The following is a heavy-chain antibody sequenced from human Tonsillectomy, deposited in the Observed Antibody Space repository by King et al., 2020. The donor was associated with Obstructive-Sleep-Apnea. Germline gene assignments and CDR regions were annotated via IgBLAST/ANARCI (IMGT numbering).Heavy chain of an antibody. CDR1: GFTFGDYY. Sequence: VQLVESGGGLVKPGGSLRLSCAASGFTFGDYYMSWIRQAPGRGLEWISHISSSSSFTMYADSVKGRFTISRDSAKNSLYLQMNSLRAEDTGVYFCARYCTGGSCSYSYFGLDVWGQGNTVTVSS. CDR2: ISSSSSFT. D-gene: IGHD2-15*01. V-gene: IGHV3-11*06. J-gene: IGHJ6*02. CDR3: ARYCTGGSCSYSYFGLDV.